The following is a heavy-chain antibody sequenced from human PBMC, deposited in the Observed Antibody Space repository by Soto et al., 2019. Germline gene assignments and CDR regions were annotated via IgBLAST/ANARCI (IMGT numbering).Heavy chain of an antibody. Sequence: GGSLRLSCAASGFTFSSYWMHWVRQAPGKGLVWVSRINSDGSSTSYADSVKGRFTISRDNAKNTLYLQMNSLRAEDTAVYYCARARRDYGDYSRRVLDYWGQGTLVTVSS. CDR3: ARARRDYGDYSRRVLDY. CDR1: GFTFSSYW. J-gene: IGHJ4*02. V-gene: IGHV3-74*01. CDR2: INSDGSST. D-gene: IGHD4-17*01.